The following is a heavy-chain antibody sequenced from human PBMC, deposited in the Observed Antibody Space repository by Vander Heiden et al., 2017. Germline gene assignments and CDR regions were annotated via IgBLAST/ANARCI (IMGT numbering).Heavy chain of an antibody. CDR1: SSYA. J-gene: IGHJ4*02. CDR3: ARDRSISTGLDY. Sequence: SSYAMHWVRQAPGKGLEWVAVISYDGSNKYYADSVKGRFTISRDNSKNTLYLQMNSRRAEDTAAYYCARDRSISTGLDYWGQGTLVTVSS. CDR2: ISYDGSNK. V-gene: IGHV3-30-3*01.